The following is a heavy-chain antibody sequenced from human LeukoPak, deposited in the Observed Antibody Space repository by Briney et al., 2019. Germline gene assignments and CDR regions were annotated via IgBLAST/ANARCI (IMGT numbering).Heavy chain of an antibody. CDR2: IYYSGST. CDR1: GGSISSYY. V-gene: IGHV4-59*01. J-gene: IGHJ4*02. CDR3: ARVSANYYDSSGYPYYFDY. D-gene: IGHD3-22*01. Sequence: PSETLSLTCTVSGGSISSYYWSWIRQPPGKGLEWIGYIYYSGSTNYNPSPKSRVTISVDTSKNQFSLKLSSVTAADTAVYYCARVSANYYDSSGYPYYFDYWGQGTLVTVSS.